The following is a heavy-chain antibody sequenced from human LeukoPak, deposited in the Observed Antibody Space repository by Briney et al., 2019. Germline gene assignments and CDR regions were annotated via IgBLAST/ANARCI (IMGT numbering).Heavy chain of an antibody. D-gene: IGHD1-14*01. CDR3: ARDANRARYFDY. CDR1: GFTFSSYA. Sequence: GRSLRLSCAASGFTFSSYAMHWVRQAPGKGLEWVAVISYDGSNKYYADSVKGRFTISRDNSKNTLYLQMNSLRAEDTAVYYCARDANRARYFDYWGQGTLVTVSS. V-gene: IGHV3-30-3*01. J-gene: IGHJ4*02. CDR2: ISYDGSNK.